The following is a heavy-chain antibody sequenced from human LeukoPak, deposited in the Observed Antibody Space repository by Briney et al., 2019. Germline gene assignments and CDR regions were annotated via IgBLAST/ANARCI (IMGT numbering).Heavy chain of an antibody. CDR2: ISYDGSNK. V-gene: IGHV3-30*04. D-gene: IGHD3-10*01. CDR1: GFTFSSYA. CDR3: ARPPMVRGVIITREVIDP. Sequence: GGSLRLSCAASGFTFSSYAMHWVRQAPGKGLEWVAVISYDGSNKYYADSVKGRFTISRDNSKDTLYLQMNSLRAEDTAVYYCARPPMVRGVIITREVIDPWGQGTPVTVSS. J-gene: IGHJ5*02.